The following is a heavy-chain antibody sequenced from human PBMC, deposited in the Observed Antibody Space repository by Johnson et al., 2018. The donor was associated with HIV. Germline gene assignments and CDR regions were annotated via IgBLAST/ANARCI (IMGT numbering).Heavy chain of an antibody. CDR2: IGTAGDT. CDR3: ARADRWDQGAFDI. CDR1: GFTFSSYD. J-gene: IGHJ3*02. V-gene: IGHV3-13*01. D-gene: IGHD1-26*01. Sequence: VQLVESGGGLVQPGGSLRLSCAASGFTFSSYDMHWVRQATGKGLEWVSAIGTAGDTYYPGSVKGRFTISRENAKNSLYLQMNSLIAGDTAVYYCARADRWDQGAFDIWGQGTMVTVSS.